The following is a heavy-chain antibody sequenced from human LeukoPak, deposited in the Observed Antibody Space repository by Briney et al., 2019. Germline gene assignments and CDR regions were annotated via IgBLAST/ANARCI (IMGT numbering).Heavy chain of an antibody. V-gene: IGHV3-30*02. CDR3: ASGYSSSWYLASPFDY. D-gene: IGHD6-13*01. CDR1: GFIFSSYG. Sequence: GGSLRLSCAASGFIFSSYGMHWVRQAPGKGLEWVAFIRYDGSNKYYADSVKGRFTISRDNSKNTLYLQMNSLRAEDTAVYYCASGYSSSWYLASPFDYWGQGTLVTASS. CDR2: IRYDGSNK. J-gene: IGHJ4*02.